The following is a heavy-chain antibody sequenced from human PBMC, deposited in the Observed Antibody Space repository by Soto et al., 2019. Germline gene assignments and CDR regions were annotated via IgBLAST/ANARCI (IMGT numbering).Heavy chain of an antibody. CDR1: GGSISSSSYY. CDR2: INHSGST. D-gene: IGHD2-8*02. V-gene: IGHV4-39*07. J-gene: IGHJ4*02. CDR3: ARDKITGLFDY. Sequence: SETLSLTCTVSGGSISSSSYYWGWIRQPPGKGLEWIGEINHSGSTNYNPSLKSRVTISIDTSKNQFSLKLTSVTAADTAVYYCARDKITGLFDYWGQGTLVTVSS.